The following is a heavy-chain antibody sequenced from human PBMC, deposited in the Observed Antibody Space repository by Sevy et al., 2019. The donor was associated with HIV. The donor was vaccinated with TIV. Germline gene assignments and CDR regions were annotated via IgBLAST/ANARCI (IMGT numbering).Heavy chain of an antibody. V-gene: IGHV1-2*06. CDR2: INPNTGGT. CDR1: GYSFTDYY. CDR3: AKATSYCGGDYYSGT. J-gene: IGHJ5*02. Sequence: ASVKVSCKASGYSFTDYYLHWVRQAPGQGLEWMGRINPNTGGTNSAERFQGRVTLTTDTSMSTAYMELSRLTFDDTAVYFCAKATSYCGGDYYSGTWGQGTLVTVSS. D-gene: IGHD2-21*02.